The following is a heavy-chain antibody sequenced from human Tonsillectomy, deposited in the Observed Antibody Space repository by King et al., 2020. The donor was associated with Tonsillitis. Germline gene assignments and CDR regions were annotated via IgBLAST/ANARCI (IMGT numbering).Heavy chain of an antibody. CDR1: GFTFYDYA. CDR2: SNWNGGST. J-gene: IGHJ2*01. Sequence: VQLVEAGGGVVRPGGSLRLSCAAPGFTFYDYAMSWVRQAPGKGREWVSGSNWNGGSTGFVDSVKGRFTISRDNAKNSPYLQMNSLRAEDTAFYYCARHPGYFSLWGRGTLVTVSS. CDR3: ARHPGYFSL. V-gene: IGHV3-20*04.